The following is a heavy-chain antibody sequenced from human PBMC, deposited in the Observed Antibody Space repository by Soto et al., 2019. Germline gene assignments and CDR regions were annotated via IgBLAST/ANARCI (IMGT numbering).Heavy chain of an antibody. Sequence: QVQLVQSGAEVKKPGSSVKVSCKASGGTFSSYAISWVRQAPGQGLEWMGGIIPIFGTANYAQEFQGRVTMAADESTSRAYMELSSLRSEDTAVYSRASCCTVEDGIDVWGQGTTVTVSS. D-gene: IGHD2-8*01. CDR3: ASCCTVEDGIDV. CDR1: GGTFSSYA. J-gene: IGHJ6*01. V-gene: IGHV1-69*12. CDR2: IIPIFGTA.